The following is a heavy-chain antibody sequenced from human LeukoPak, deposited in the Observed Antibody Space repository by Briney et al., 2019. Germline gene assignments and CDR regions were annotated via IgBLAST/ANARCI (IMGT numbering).Heavy chain of an antibody. V-gene: IGHV4-61*01. J-gene: IGHJ4*02. CDR2: LYASESP. CDR3: ARFKGGGWSYFDT. CDR1: GAFLTNPTYY. D-gene: IGHD4-23*01. Sequence: SETLSLTCTVSGAFLTNPTYYQWSWIRQAPGKGLELIGSLYASESPKINPSLRSRVTLSLATSKNQFSLELRSVTPEASAVYYCARFKGGGWSYFDTWGQGTLVTVSS.